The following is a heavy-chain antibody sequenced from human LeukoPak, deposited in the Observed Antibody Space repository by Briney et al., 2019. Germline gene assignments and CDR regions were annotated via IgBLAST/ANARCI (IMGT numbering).Heavy chain of an antibody. V-gene: IGHV1-69*13. CDR1: GGTFSSCA. J-gene: IGHJ4*02. CDR2: IIPIFGTA. CDR3: ARDEACSSTSCYGGGYFDY. D-gene: IGHD2-2*01. Sequence: SVKVSCKASGGTFSSCAISWVRQAPGQGLEWMGGIIPIFGTANYAQKFQGRVTITADESTSTAYMELSSLRSEDTAVYYCARDEACSSTSCYGGGYFDYWGQGTLVTVSS.